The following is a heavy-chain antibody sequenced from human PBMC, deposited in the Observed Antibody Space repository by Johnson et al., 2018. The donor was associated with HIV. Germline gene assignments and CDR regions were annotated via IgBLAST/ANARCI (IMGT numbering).Heavy chain of an antibody. CDR3: ARGGLLHAFDI. Sequence: VQLLESGGGLVQPGGSLRLSCAASGFTFSTYDMHWVRQAPGKGLEWVANIKQDGSEKYYVDSVKGRFTISRDNAKNSLYLQMNSLRAEDTAVYYCARGGLLHAFDIWGQGTMVTVSS. V-gene: IGHV3-7*01. D-gene: IGHD2/OR15-2a*01. CDR2: IKQDGSEK. J-gene: IGHJ3*02. CDR1: GFTFSTYD.